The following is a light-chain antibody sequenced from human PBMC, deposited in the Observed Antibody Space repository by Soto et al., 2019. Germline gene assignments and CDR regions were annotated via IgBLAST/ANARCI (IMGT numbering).Light chain of an antibody. J-gene: IGLJ2*01. CDR2: DVT. CDR3: TSYAGSSIPVV. V-gene: IGLV2-8*01. Sequence: QSALTQPPSASGSPGQSVTISCTGASSDVGKYNFVSWYQQHPGKAPKLMIYDVTGRPSGVPDRFSGSKSGNTASLTVSGLQAEDEADYYCTSYAGSSIPVVFGGGTKVTVL. CDR1: SSDVGKYNF.